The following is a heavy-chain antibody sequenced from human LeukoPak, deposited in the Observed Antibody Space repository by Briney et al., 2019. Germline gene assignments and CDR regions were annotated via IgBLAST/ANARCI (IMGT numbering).Heavy chain of an antibody. CDR1: GFTFSNYE. CDR2: ISKSGRII. D-gene: IGHD2-2*01. Sequence: GGSLRLSCAASGFTFSNYEMNWVRQAPGKGLEWVSYISKSGRIIYYADSVKGRFIIFRDDAKNSVYLQMNSLRAEDTAHYYCARELVEPAAMEFDPWGQGTLVTVSS. CDR3: ARELVEPAAMEFDP. J-gene: IGHJ5*02. V-gene: IGHV3-48*03.